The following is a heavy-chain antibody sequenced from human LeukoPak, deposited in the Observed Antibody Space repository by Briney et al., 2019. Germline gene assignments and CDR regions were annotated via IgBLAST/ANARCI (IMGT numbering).Heavy chain of an antibody. V-gene: IGHV3-23*01. CDR3: ARVQGDVDTAMVTAWFDP. CDR1: GFTFSSYA. J-gene: IGHJ5*02. Sequence: GGSLRLSCAASGFTFSSYAMSWVRQAPGKGLEWVSAISGSGGSTYYADSVKGRFTISRDNSKNTLYLQMNSLRAEDTAVYYCARVQGDVDTAMVTAWFDPWGQGTLVTVSS. CDR2: ISGSGGST. D-gene: IGHD5-18*01.